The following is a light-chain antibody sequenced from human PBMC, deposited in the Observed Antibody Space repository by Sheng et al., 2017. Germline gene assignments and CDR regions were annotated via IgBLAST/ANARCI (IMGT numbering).Light chain of an antibody. CDR2: WAS. CDR3: QYYGSPPVT. J-gene: IGKJ4*01. V-gene: IGKV4-1*01. Sequence: DVVMIQSPDSLAVSLGERATINCRTSQTILSSSKNKTSLAWYQQKPGQPPKLLIYWASTRDSGVPDRFSGSGSGTEFSLTVSSLQAEDVAVYYCQYYGSPPVTFGGGTKVEI. CDR1: QTILSSSKNKTS.